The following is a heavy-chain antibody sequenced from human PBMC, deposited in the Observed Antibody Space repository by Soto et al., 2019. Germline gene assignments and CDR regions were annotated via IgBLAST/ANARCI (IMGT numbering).Heavy chain of an antibody. V-gene: IGHV4-31*03. Sequence: SETLSLTCTVSGGSISSGXYYXSWIRQHPGKGLEXXGYIYYSGSTYYNPSLKSRVTISVDTSKNQFSLKLSSVTAADTAVYYCAREGPGQQLGRGAIGYWGQGTLVTVSS. D-gene: IGHD6-13*01. CDR3: AREGPGQQLGRGAIGY. CDR1: GGSISSGXYY. CDR2: IYYSGST. J-gene: IGHJ4*02.